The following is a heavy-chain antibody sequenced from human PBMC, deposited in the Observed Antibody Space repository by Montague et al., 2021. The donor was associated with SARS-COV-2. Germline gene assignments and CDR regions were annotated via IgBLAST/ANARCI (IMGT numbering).Heavy chain of an antibody. CDR2: IFYSGTT. J-gene: IGHJ4*02. D-gene: IGHD3-16*02. V-gene: IGHV4-39*01. CDR1: GASISSSENS. CDR3: ARHVTFGGVVVALDY. Sequence: SETLSLTCTVSGASISSSENSWGWIRQSPGKGLEWFGSIFYSGTTYFNPSLRSRIAISVDTSKNQFSLKVTSVTAADTAVYYCARHVTFGGVVVALDYRGQGNLVSVSS.